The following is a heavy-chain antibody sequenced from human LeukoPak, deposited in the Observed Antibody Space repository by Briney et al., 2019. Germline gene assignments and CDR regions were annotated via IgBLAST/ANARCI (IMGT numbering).Heavy chain of an antibody. CDR1: GYTFTGQY. CDR3: ASYPRYSSSPPFDY. J-gene: IGHJ4*02. CDR2: INPNTGDT. V-gene: IGHV1-2*02. D-gene: IGHD6-19*01. Sequence: ASVKVSCKASGYTFTGQYVHWVRQAPGQGLEWMGWINPNTGDTGYAQKFQGRVTMTRDTTITTAYMELSSLTSDDTAMYYCASYPRYSSSPPFDYWGQGTLVTVSS.